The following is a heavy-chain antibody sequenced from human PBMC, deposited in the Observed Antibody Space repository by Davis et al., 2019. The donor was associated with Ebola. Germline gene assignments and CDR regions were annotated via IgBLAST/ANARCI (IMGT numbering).Heavy chain of an antibody. J-gene: IGHJ4*02. D-gene: IGHD3-10*01. Sequence: GESLKISCAASGFTFSTYSMNWVRQAPGKGLEWVSSISSSGSSIYYADSVKGRFTISRDNAKNSLYLQMNSLRAEDTAVYYCTATYYNVGSLWGQESLVTVSS. CDR2: ISSSGSSI. V-gene: IGHV3-21*01. CDR3: TATYYNVGSL. CDR1: GFTFSTYS.